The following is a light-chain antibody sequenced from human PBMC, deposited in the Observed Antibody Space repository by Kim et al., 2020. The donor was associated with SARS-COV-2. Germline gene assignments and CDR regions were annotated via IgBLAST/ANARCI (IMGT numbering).Light chain of an antibody. CDR3: QQYGSSPAT. Sequence: SPGESATLSSRASQTVTSNYLAWYQQKPGQAPRLLIYGASSRATGISDRFSGSGSGTDFTLTISRLEPEDFAVYYCQQYGSSPATFGQGTKVDIK. CDR1: QTVTSNY. CDR2: GAS. V-gene: IGKV3-20*01. J-gene: IGKJ1*01.